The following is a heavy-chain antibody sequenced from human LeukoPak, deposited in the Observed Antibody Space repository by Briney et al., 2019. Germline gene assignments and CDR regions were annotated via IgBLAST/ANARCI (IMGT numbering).Heavy chain of an antibody. J-gene: IGHJ4*02. CDR1: AFTFNNYW. D-gene: IGHD6-13*01. CDR3: AKDRSIGIAAAGTTLFDY. CDR2: IKGDGSST. V-gene: IGHV3-74*01. Sequence: PGGSLRLSCVASAFTFNNYWMHWVRQAPGKGLVWVSRIKGDGSSTNYADSVRGRFTISRDNAKNTVYLQMNSLRTEDTAVYYCAKDRSIGIAAAGTTLFDYWGQGTLVTVSS.